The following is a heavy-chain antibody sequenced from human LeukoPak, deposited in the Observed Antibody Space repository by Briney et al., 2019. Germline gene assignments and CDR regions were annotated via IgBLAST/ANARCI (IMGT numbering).Heavy chain of an antibody. Sequence: GESLKISCKGSGYSFNTYWIGWVRQMPGKGLEWMGIIYPGDSDTKYSPSFQGQVTISADKSISTAYLQWSSLKASDTAMYYCARQGTTVTSRVRGAFDYWGQGTMVTVSS. D-gene: IGHD4-17*01. V-gene: IGHV5-51*01. J-gene: IGHJ3*01. CDR2: IYPGDSDT. CDR3: ARQGTTVTSRVRGAFDY. CDR1: GYSFNTYW.